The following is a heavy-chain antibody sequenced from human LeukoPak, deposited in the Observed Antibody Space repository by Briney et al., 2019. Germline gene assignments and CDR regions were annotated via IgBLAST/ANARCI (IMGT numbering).Heavy chain of an antibody. V-gene: IGHV4-59*01. Sequence: SETLSLTCTVSGGSISSYYWSWIRQPPGKGLEWIGYIYYSGSTNYNPSLKSRVTISADTSKNQFSLKLSSVTAADTAVYYCARALRYYDFWSGHSDWGQGTLVTVSS. J-gene: IGHJ4*02. CDR1: GGSISSYY. CDR2: IYYSGST. CDR3: ARALRYYDFWSGHSD. D-gene: IGHD3-3*01.